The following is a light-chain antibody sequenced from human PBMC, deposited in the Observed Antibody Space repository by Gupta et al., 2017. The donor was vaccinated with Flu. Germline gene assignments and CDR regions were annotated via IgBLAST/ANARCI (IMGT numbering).Light chain of an antibody. CDR2: AAS. CDR1: QSIDVY. J-gene: IGKJ2*01. Sequence: PSSLSASIGDRVTITCRASQSIDVYVNWYQQKPGKAPKLLIYAASSLESGVPSRFSGSGSGTDSTLTISRLQPEDSAIYYCQQSYSGPYTFGQGTKVEI. CDR3: QQSYSGPYT. V-gene: IGKV1-39*01.